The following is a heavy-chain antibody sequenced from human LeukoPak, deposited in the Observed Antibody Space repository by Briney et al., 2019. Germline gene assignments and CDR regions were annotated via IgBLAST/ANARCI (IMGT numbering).Heavy chain of an antibody. CDR1: GFSFSNYG. J-gene: IGHJ6*02. Sequence: GGSLRLTCAASGFSFSNYGIHWVRQAPGKGLEWVSLIYTGGNTYYADSVKGRFTISRDKSKNTVYLQMNSLSAEDTAIYYCATVASTSPYFYGLDVWGQGTTVTVSS. V-gene: IGHV3-NL1*01. CDR2: IYTGGNT. CDR3: ATVASTSPYFYGLDV.